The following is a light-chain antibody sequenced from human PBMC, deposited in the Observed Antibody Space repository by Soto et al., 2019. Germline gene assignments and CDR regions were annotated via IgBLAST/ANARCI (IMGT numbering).Light chain of an antibody. CDR3: QQYNSYWT. CDR2: DAS. CDR1: QSISSW. V-gene: IGKV1-5*01. Sequence: DIRMTQSPSTLSASVGDRVTITCRASQSISSWLAWYQQKPGKAPKLLIYDASSLESGVPSRFSGSGSGTEFTLTISSLQPDDSATYYCQQYNSYWTFGQGTKVDI. J-gene: IGKJ1*01.